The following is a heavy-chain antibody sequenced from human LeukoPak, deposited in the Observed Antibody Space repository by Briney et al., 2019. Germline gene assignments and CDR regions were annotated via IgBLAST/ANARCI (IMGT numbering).Heavy chain of an antibody. Sequence: GSSVKVSCKASGGTFSSYAISWVRQAPGQGLEWMGRIIPILGIANYAQKFQGSVTITADKSTSTAYMELSSLRSEDTAVYYCARDYHYYDSSGYYVAFDIWGQGTMVTVSS. D-gene: IGHD3-22*01. CDR1: GGTFSSYA. V-gene: IGHV1-69*04. CDR2: IIPILGIA. J-gene: IGHJ3*02. CDR3: ARDYHYYDSSGYYVAFDI.